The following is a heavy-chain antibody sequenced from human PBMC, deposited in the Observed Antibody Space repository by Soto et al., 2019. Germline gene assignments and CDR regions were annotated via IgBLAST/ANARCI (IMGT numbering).Heavy chain of an antibody. D-gene: IGHD5-12*01. CDR1: RFTFSTYE. V-gene: IGHV3-48*03. CDR3: VRYCSSTLCNGVATRTFDY. Sequence: PGGSLRLSCAASRFTFSTYEMHWVRQAPGRGLEWVSCISSSGSTVYYADSVKGRFTISRDNSRNSLYLQMNSLRDEDTALYYCVRYCSSTLCNGVATRTFDYWGQGTPVTVSS. J-gene: IGHJ4*02. CDR2: ISSSGSTV.